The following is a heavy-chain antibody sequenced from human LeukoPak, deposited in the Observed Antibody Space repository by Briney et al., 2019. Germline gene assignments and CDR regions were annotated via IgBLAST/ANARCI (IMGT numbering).Heavy chain of an antibody. Sequence: PSQTLSLTCTVSGGSFSSGDYSWNWIRQPAGQGLEWIGRLFSSGTTNYNPSLKSRVTISGDTSNNQFSLKLTSVTAADTAVYYCARDSIRDGWFNFDYWGQGTLVTVSS. CDR2: LFSSGTT. CDR3: ARDSIRDGWFNFDY. D-gene: IGHD5-24*01. CDR1: GGSFSSGDYS. J-gene: IGHJ4*02. V-gene: IGHV4-61*02.